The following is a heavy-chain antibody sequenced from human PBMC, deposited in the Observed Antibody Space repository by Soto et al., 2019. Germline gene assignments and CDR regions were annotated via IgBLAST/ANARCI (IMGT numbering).Heavy chain of an antibody. CDR1: GGSISSQSYY. CDR2: IFYRGST. V-gene: IGHV4-39*01. D-gene: IGHD1-7*01. Sequence: PSETLSLTCSVSGGSISSQSYYCGWIRQPPGKGLEYIGSIFYRGSTFYNTSLKSRVTLDVDTSKNQFSLRLSSVTATDTAVYFCARHSEGGTWNWGNYFDYWGQGALVTVSS. J-gene: IGHJ4*02. CDR3: ARHSEGGTWNWGNYFDY.